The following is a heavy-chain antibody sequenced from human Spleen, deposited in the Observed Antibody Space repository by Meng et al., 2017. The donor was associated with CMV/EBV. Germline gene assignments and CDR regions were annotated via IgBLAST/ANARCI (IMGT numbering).Heavy chain of an antibody. CDR3: ATEPGGPDIVVVPAAI. J-gene: IGHJ4*02. CDR1: GFTFSSYA. CDR2: ISGSGGST. Sequence: GESLKISCAASGFTFSSYAMSWVRQAPGKGLEWVSAISGSGGSTYYADSVKGRFTISRDNSKNTLYLQMNSLRAEDTAVYYCATEPGGPDIVVVPAAIRGQGTLVTVSS. V-gene: IGHV3-23*01. D-gene: IGHD2-2*02.